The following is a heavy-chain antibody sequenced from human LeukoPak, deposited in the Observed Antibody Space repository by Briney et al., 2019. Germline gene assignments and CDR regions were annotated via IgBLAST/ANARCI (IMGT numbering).Heavy chain of an antibody. CDR3: ARDRTPAESPNEHDY. D-gene: IGHD1-1*01. J-gene: IGHJ4*02. CDR2: IYYSGST. Sequence: SETLSLTCTVSGGYISSNSYSWGWIRQPPGKGLEWLGSIYYSGSTYYNPSLKSRVTISVDTSKNQFSLKLSSVTAADTAVYYCARDRTPAESPNEHDYWGQGTLVTVSS. CDR1: GGYISSNSYS. V-gene: IGHV4-39*07.